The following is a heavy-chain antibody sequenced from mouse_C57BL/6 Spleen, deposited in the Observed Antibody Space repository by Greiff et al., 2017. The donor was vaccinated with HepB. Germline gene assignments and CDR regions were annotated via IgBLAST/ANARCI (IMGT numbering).Heavy chain of an antibody. Sequence: QVQLQQSGAELARPGASVKLSCKASGYTFTSYGISWVKQRTGQGLEWIGEIYPRSGNTYYNEKFKGKATLTADKSSSTAYMELRSLTSEDSAVYLCARADGDYEAYWGQGTLVTVSA. V-gene: IGHV1-81*01. CDR2: IYPRSGNT. J-gene: IGHJ3*01. CDR1: GYTFTSYG. D-gene: IGHD2-4*01. CDR3: ARADGDYEAY.